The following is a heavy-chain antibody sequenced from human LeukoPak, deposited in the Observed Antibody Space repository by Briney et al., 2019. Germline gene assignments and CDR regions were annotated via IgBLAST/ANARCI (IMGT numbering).Heavy chain of an antibody. V-gene: IGHV3-53*01. CDR3: ARVGYYGDYALALDQ. CDR1: GFDVSSNY. J-gene: IGHJ4*02. Sequence: GGSLRLSCVASGFDVSSNYMSWVRQAPGKGLDWVSLLYRDGTTYYAESVKGRFTISRDSSKSTLYLQMNSLTVEDTALYYCARVGYYGDYALALDQWGQGTLVSVSS. CDR2: LYRDGTT. D-gene: IGHD4-17*01.